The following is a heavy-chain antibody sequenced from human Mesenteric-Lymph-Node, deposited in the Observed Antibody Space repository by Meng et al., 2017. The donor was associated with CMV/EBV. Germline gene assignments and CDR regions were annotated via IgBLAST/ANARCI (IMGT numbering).Heavy chain of an antibody. CDR1: EFTFSSYA. D-gene: IGHD1-14*01. V-gene: IGHV3-23*01. CDR3: AKNQGGVLPEVDV. CDR2: ITGSGYNT. J-gene: IGHJ6*02. Sequence: GGSLRLSCAASEFTFSSYAMSWVRQAPGKGLEWVSAITGSGYNTYYADSVKGRFTISRDNSKNTLYLQVNSLRAEDTAVYYCAKNQGGVLPEVDVWGQGTTVTVSS.